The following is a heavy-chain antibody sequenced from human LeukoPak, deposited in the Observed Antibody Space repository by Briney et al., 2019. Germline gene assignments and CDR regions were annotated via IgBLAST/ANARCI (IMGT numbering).Heavy chain of an antibody. Sequence: PSETLSLTCAVYGGSFSGYYWSWIRQPPGKGLEWIGEINHSGSTNYNPSLKSRVTISVDTSKNQFSLKLSSVTAADTAVYYCARGTVKYQLLYGWDYDYWGQGTLVTVSS. J-gene: IGHJ4*02. CDR2: INHSGST. D-gene: IGHD2-2*02. V-gene: IGHV4-34*01. CDR3: ARGTVKYQLLYGWDYDY. CDR1: GGSFSGYY.